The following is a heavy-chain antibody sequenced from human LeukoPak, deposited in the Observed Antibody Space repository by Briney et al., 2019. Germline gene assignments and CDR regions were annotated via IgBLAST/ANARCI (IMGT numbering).Heavy chain of an antibody. CDR3: ARAGASGYYVY. D-gene: IGHD3-22*01. J-gene: IGHJ4*02. V-gene: IGHV3-74*01. Sequence: PGGSLRLSCAASGFTFSSYWMHWVRQVPGKGLVWVSRINSDGSTTSYADSVKGRFTISRDNAKNTLHLQMNSLRAEDTAVYYCARAGASGYYVYWGQGTLVTVSS. CDR2: INSDGSTT. CDR1: GFTFSSYW.